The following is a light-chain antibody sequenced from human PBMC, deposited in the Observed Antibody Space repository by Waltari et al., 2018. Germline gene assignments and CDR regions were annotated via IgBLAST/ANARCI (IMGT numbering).Light chain of an antibody. V-gene: IGLV2-14*03. CDR2: DVS. Sequence: QSALTQPASVSGSPGQSITISCTGTSGDIGRHNFVSWYQQHPGKAPRLMIFDVSNRPSVVSYHFSGSKSGNASSLTISGLQAEDEADYYFSTYSPSGTPYVFGTGTEVTVL. CDR1: SGDIGRHNF. J-gene: IGLJ1*01. CDR3: STYSPSGTPYV.